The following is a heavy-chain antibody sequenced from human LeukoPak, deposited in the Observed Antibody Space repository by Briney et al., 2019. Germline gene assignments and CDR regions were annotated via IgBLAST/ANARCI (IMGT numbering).Heavy chain of an antibody. J-gene: IGHJ4*02. CDR1: GGSISSGGYY. Sequence: SETLSLTCTVSGGSISSGGYYWSWIRQPPGKGLEWIGYIYHSGSTYYNPSLKSRVTISVDRSKNQFSLKLSSVTAADTAVYYCARGDIWLGPHGGTFDYWGQGTLVTVSS. CDR3: ARGDIWLGPHGGTFDY. V-gene: IGHV4-30-2*01. D-gene: IGHD2-15*01. CDR2: IYHSGST.